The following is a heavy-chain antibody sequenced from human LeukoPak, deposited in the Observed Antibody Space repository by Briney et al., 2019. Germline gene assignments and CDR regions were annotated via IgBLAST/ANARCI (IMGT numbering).Heavy chain of an antibody. CDR1: GYNFTTYW. CDR2: IYPGDSDT. Sequence: GESLKISCKTSGYNFTTYWIGWVRQMPGKGLEWMGIIYPGDSDTRYSPSFQGRVTISADKSISTAYLQWSSLKASDTAMYYCARHPHLVVPPAYWGQGTLVTVSS. J-gene: IGHJ4*02. D-gene: IGHD3-22*01. CDR3: ARHPHLVVPPAY. V-gene: IGHV5-51*01.